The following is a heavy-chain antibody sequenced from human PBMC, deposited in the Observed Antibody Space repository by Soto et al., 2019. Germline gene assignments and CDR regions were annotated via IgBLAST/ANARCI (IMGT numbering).Heavy chain of an antibody. CDR2: INHREST. CDR1: GGPFSGYY. D-gene: IGHD3-10*01. V-gene: IGHV4-34*01. CDR3: ARGAGGFGELLSLGANWFDP. J-gene: IGHJ5*02. Sequence: SETLSLTCAVYGGPFSGYYWSWIRQPPGKGLEWIGEINHRESTNYNPSLKSRVTISVDTSKNQFSLKLSSVTAADTDVYYCARGAGGFGELLSLGANWFDPWGQGTLVTVSS.